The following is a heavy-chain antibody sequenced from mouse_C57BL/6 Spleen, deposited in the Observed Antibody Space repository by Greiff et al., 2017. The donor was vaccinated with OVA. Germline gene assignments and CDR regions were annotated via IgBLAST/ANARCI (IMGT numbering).Heavy chain of an antibody. CDR1: GYTFTDYE. D-gene: IGHD1-1*01. CDR3: TRIDSTSTVVGGYFDV. CDR2: IDPETGGT. Sequence: VQLQQSGAELVRPGASVTLSCKASGYTFTDYEMHWVKQTPVHGLEWIGAIDPETGGTAHNQKFKGKAILTADKSSITAYMELRSLTSEYSAVYYCTRIDSTSTVVGGYFDVWGTGTTVTVSS. V-gene: IGHV1-15*01. J-gene: IGHJ1*03.